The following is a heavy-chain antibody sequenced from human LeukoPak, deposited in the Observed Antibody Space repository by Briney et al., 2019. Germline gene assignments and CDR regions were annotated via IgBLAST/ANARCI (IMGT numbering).Heavy chain of an antibody. J-gene: IGHJ4*02. CDR1: GGSISSYY. D-gene: IGHD2-2*01. Sequence: SETLSLTCTVSGGSISSYYWSWIRQPPGKGLEWIGYIYYSGSTNYNPSLKSRATISVDTSKNQFSLKLSSVTAADTAVYYCARCSSTSCYYVYWGQGTLVTVSS. CDR2: IYYSGST. CDR3: ARCSSTSCYYVY. V-gene: IGHV4-59*01.